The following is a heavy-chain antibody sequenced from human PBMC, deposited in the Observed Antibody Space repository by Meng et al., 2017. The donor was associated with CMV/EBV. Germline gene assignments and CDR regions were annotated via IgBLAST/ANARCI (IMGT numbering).Heavy chain of an antibody. CDR2: IYSEGTT. J-gene: IGHJ4*02. Sequence: EFQLVESGGGLTQPGGSLRLSCAAARFTVSNNYMRWFRRAPGKGLEWVSLIYSEGTTDYADSVKGRFTISRDNSKNTLYLQMNSLRAEDTAVYYCARDGNYHGVWGQGTLVTVSS. CDR3: ARDGNYHGV. D-gene: IGHD1-7*01. CDR1: RFTVSNNY. V-gene: IGHV3-53*01.